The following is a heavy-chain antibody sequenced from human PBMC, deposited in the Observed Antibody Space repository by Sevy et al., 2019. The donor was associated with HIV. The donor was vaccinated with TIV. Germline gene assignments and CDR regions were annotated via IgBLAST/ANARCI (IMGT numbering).Heavy chain of an antibody. J-gene: IGHJ4*02. D-gene: IGHD3-16*01. Sequence: GGSLRLSCAASGFTVSGNYMSWVRQAPGKELEWVSLIDSAGGTYYTDSVKGRFTISRDNSKNTLSLQMNSLSAADAAIYYCTRDERGVDYWGQGTLVTVSS. CDR1: GFTVSGNY. CDR2: IDSAGGT. CDR3: TRDERGVDY. V-gene: IGHV3-66*01.